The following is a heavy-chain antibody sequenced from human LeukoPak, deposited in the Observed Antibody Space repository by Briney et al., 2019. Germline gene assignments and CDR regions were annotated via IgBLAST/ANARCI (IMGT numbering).Heavy chain of an antibody. D-gene: IGHD1-26*01. CDR3: ARYSRGATYYFDY. Sequence: SETLSLTCTVSGGSISSSDYYWGWIRQPPGKGLEWIGSIYHSGSTYYNPSLKSRVTISVDTSKNQFSLKLSSVTAADTAVYYCARYSRGATYYFDYWGQGTLVTVSS. V-gene: IGHV4-39*07. CDR1: GGSISSSDYY. CDR2: IYHSGST. J-gene: IGHJ4*02.